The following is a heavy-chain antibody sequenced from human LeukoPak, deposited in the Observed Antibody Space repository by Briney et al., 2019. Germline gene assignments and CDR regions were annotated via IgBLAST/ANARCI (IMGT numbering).Heavy chain of an antibody. V-gene: IGHV4-59*08. CDR1: GGSFNTYY. CDR2: IYYSRNT. Sequence: SETLSLTCTASGGSFNTYYWNWIRQPPGKGLEWIAYIYYSRNTNYNPSLKSRVTISVDTSKNQFSLKLSSVTAADTAVYYCARLLDRNYEGGAFDPWGQGTLVTVSS. J-gene: IGHJ5*02. CDR3: ARLLDRNYEGGAFDP. D-gene: IGHD1-14*01.